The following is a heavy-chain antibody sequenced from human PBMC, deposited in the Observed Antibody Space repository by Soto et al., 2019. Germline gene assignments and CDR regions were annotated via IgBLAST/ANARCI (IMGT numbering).Heavy chain of an antibody. Sequence: QVQLQQWGAGLLKPSETLSLSCAVYGGSFSGNYWTWLRQPPGKGLEWIGQINRGGSTEYNPSLKSRLTISVDASKKQFSLKLSSVTAADTAVYYCARGYGSGSYWAYWGQGTLVTVSS. CDR1: GGSFSGNY. V-gene: IGHV4-34*01. CDR3: ARGYGSGSYWAY. D-gene: IGHD3-10*01. CDR2: INRGGST. J-gene: IGHJ4*02.